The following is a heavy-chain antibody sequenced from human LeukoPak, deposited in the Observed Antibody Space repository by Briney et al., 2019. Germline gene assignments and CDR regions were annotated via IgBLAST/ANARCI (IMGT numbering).Heavy chain of an antibody. D-gene: IGHD1-26*01. CDR2: IYSGGST. CDR3: ARDMVSGGSYSTRFDY. CDR1: GFTVSSNY. J-gene: IGHJ4*02. V-gene: IGHV3-53*01. Sequence: PGGSLRLSCAASGFTVSSNYMSWVRQAPGKGLEWVSVIYSGGSTYYADSVKGRFTISRDNSKNTLYLQMNSLRAEDTAVYYCARDMVSGGSYSTRFDYWGQGTLVTVSS.